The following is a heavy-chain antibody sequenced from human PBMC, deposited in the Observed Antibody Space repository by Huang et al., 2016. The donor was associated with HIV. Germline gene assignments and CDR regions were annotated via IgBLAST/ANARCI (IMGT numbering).Heavy chain of an antibody. D-gene: IGHD3-3*01. J-gene: IGHJ4*02. CDR2: INYDGST. CDR3: ARDIAIFGEPLDS. V-gene: IGHV4-39*01. Sequence: QPQLQESGPGLVKPSETLSLTCTVSGVSVTRSPWYWVWVRQSPGKGLEWIASINYDGSTYYKSSLKSRLTTSLDTSKNQFSLKLTSVTAADTAVYFCARDIAIFGEPLDSWGQGTAVTVSS. CDR1: GVSVTRSPWY.